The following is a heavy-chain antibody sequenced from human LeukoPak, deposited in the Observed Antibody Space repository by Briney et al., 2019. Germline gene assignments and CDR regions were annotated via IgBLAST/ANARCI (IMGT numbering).Heavy chain of an antibody. Sequence: ASVKVSCKASGYTFTSYGISWVRQAPGQGLEWMGWISAYNGNTNYAQKLQGRVTMTTDTSTSTAYMELRSLRSEDTAVYYCAREYCSSTSCPYYYYYGMDVWGQGTTVTVSS. CDR3: AREYCSSTSCPYYYYYGMDV. CDR1: GYTFTSYG. D-gene: IGHD2-2*01. J-gene: IGHJ6*02. V-gene: IGHV1-18*01. CDR2: ISAYNGNT.